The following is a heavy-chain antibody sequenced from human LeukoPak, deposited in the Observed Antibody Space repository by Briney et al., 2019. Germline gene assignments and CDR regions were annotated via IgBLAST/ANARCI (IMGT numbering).Heavy chain of an antibody. J-gene: IGHJ6*02. CDR1: GFTFSSYA. Sequence: GGSLRLSCAASGFTFSSYAMHWVRQAPGKGLEWVAVISYDGSNKYYADSVKGRFTISRDNSKNTLYLQMNSLRAEDTAVYYCARDRKYSCSSYYYYGMDVWGQGTTVTVSS. D-gene: IGHD6-6*01. CDR3: ARDRKYSCSSYYYYGMDV. CDR2: ISYDGSNK. V-gene: IGHV3-30-3*01.